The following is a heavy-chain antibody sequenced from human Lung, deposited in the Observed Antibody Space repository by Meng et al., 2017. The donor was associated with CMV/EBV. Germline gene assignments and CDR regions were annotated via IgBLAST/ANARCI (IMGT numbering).Heavy chain of an antibody. D-gene: IGHD6-6*01. CDR1: GFSFSAYY. Sequence: GGSXRLXCAASGFSFSAYYMSWIRQAPGKGLEWVSYISSTGSSIYYADSVKGRFTISRDNAKNSLYLQINSLRAEDTAMYYCARDPRPGAYYFGMAVWGQGXTVTLSS. J-gene: IGHJ6*01. CDR3: ARDPRPGAYYFGMAV. V-gene: IGHV3-11*04. CDR2: ISSTGSSI.